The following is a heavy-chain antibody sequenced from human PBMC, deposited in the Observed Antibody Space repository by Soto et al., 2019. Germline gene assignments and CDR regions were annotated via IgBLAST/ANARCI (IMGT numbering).Heavy chain of an antibody. D-gene: IGHD6-6*01. Sequence: SETLSLTCTVSGASISSSTYYWGWVRQPPGKGLEWIGSIYYSGRTYFNPSLKSRVTMSVDTSKNQFSLRLSSVTAADTAVYYCARHRVAALHFDHWGRGTLVTVSS. CDR2: IYYSGRT. V-gene: IGHV4-39*01. J-gene: IGHJ4*02. CDR3: ARHRVAALHFDH. CDR1: GASISSSTYY.